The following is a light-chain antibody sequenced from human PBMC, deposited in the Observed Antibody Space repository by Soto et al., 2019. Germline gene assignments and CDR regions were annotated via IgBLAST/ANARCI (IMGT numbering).Light chain of an antibody. Sequence: VLTQSPGTLSLSPGERATLSCRASQSVNNGYLAWYQQKPGQAPRLLIYGASARATGITYRFSGSGSGAALTLTISRLEPEDFEVYHCQQSGSSLTFGQGTKLEMK. J-gene: IGKJ2*01. CDR2: GAS. CDR1: QSVNNGY. V-gene: IGKV3-20*01. CDR3: QQSGSSLT.